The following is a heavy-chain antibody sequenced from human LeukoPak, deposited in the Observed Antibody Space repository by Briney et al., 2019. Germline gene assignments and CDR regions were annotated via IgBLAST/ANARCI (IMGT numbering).Heavy chain of an antibody. V-gene: IGHV1-8*03. J-gene: IGHJ4*02. Sequence: ASVKVSCKASGYTFTSYDINWVRQATGQGLEWMGWMNPNSGNTGYAQKFQGRVTITRNTSISTAYMELSSLRSEDTAVYYCARVRTGTKDRGKRRYYFDYWGQGTLVTVSS. CDR1: GYTFTSYD. D-gene: IGHD1-7*01. CDR3: ARVRTGTKDRGKRRYYFDY. CDR2: MNPNSGNT.